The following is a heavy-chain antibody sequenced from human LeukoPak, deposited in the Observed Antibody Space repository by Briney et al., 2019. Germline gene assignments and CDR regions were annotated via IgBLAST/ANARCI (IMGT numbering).Heavy chain of an antibody. Sequence: ASVKVSCKASGGTFSSYAISWVRQAPGQGLEWMGRIIPILGIANYAQKFQGRVTITADKSTSTAYMELSSLRSEDTAVYYCAWVRRAVSSLLDYWGQGTLVTVSS. V-gene: IGHV1-69*04. D-gene: IGHD6-6*01. J-gene: IGHJ4*02. CDR1: GGTFSSYA. CDR2: IIPILGIA. CDR3: AWVRRAVSSLLDY.